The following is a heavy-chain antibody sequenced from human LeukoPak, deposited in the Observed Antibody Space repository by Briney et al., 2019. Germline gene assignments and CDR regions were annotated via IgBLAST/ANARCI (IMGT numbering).Heavy chain of an antibody. Sequence: ASVKVSCKASGGTFSSYAISWVRQAPGQGLEWMGRIIPILGIANYAQKFQGRVTITADKSTSTAYMELSSLRSEDTAVYYCARLPSYCSSTSCTDYWGQGTLVTASS. V-gene: IGHV1-69*04. CDR2: IIPILGIA. D-gene: IGHD2-2*01. CDR3: ARLPSYCSSTSCTDY. CDR1: GGTFSSYA. J-gene: IGHJ4*02.